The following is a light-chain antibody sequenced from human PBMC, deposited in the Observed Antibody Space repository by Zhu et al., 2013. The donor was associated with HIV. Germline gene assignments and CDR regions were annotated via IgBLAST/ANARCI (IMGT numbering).Light chain of an antibody. V-gene: IGLV1-40*01. CDR3: ATWDDSLNGPV. Sequence: QSVLTQPPSVSGAPGQRVTISCTGSSSNIGAGYDVHWYQQLPETAPKLLIYGNTNRPSGVPDRFSGSKSGTSASLAISGLQSEDEADYYCATWDDSLNGPVFGGGTKLTVL. CDR1: SSNIGAGYD. CDR2: GNT. J-gene: IGLJ3*02.